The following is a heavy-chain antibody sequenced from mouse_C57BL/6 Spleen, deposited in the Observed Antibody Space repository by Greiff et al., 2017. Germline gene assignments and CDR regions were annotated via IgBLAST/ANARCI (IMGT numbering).Heavy chain of an antibody. CDR2: IDPNSGGT. J-gene: IGHJ4*01. V-gene: IGHV1-72*01. Sequence: QVQLQQSGAELVKPGASVKLSCKASGYTFTSYWMHWVKQRPGRSLEWIGRIDPNSGGTKYNEKFKSKATLTVDKPSSTAYMQLSSLTSEDSAVYYCARYPHYYGSSYDYAMDYWGQGTSVTVSS. CDR3: ARYPHYYGSSYDYAMDY. D-gene: IGHD1-1*01. CDR1: GYTFTSYW.